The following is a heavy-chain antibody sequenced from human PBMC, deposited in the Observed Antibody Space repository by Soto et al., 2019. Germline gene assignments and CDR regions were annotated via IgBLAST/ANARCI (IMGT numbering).Heavy chain of an antibody. CDR2: MNPKSGNT. CDR1: GYNVNTLD. CDR3: AGGNFRY. V-gene: IGHV1-8*02. J-gene: IGHJ4*02. Sequence: ASVEVSCKASGYNVNTLDIYWVLQATGYGLEWIGWMNPKSGNTGDVKELRGRGTMTTNTYTSTAYMELTSLRSDDTGVYYCAGGNFRYWGQGTLVTVSS.